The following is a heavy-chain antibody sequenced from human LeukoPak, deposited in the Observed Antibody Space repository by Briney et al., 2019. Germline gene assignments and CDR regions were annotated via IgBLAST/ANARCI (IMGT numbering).Heavy chain of an antibody. V-gene: IGHV3-15*01. D-gene: IGHD3-16*01. J-gene: IGHJ4*02. CDR3: AKDLAVYYFDY. Sequence: PGGSLRLTCAASGFTFSNAWMSWVRQAPGKGLEWVGRIKSKTDGGTTDYAAPVKGRFTISRDDSKNTLYLQMNSLRAEDTAVYYCAKDLAVYYFDYWGQGTLVTVSS. CDR1: GFTFSNAW. CDR2: IKSKTDGGTT.